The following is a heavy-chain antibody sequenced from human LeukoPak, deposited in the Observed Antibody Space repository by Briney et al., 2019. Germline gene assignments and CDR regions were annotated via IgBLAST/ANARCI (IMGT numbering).Heavy chain of an antibody. CDR1: GFTFSSYA. V-gene: IGHV3-23*01. J-gene: IGHJ6*03. Sequence: GGSLRLSCAASGFTFSSYAMSWVRQAPGKGLEWVSAISGSGGSTYYADSVKGRFTISRDNSKNTLYLQMNSLRAEDTAVYYCAKLSMVRGVIPKDYYYMDVWGKGTTVTISS. D-gene: IGHD3-10*01. CDR3: AKLSMVRGVIPKDYYYMDV. CDR2: ISGSGGST.